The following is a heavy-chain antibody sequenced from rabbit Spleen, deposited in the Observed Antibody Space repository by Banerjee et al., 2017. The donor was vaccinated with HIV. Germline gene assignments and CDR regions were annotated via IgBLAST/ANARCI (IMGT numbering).Heavy chain of an antibody. Sequence: QSLEESGGGLVKPGASLTLTCTASGFSFSSADYMCWVRQAPGKGLEWIGCIYTGNSGYTYYATWATGRFTCSKTSSTTVTLQMTSLTVADTATYFCARGSAAMTMMITGFYLNLWGQGTLVTVS. V-gene: IGHV1S40*01. D-gene: IGHD2-1*01. J-gene: IGHJ4*01. CDR3: ARGSAAMTMMITGFYLNL. CDR1: GFSFSSADY. CDR2: IYTGNSGYT.